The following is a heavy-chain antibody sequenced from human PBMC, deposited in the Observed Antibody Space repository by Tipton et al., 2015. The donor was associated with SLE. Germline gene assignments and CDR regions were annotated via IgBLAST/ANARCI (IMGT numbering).Heavy chain of an antibody. CDR3: AREPRSGYHDY. V-gene: IGHV4-59*12. Sequence: LRLSCAASGFTFSSYYWSWIRQPPGKGLEWIGYIYYSGSTIHNPSLKSRVTMSVDTSKNQFSLKLSSVTAADTAVYYCAREPRSGYHDYWGQGTLVIVSS. J-gene: IGHJ4*02. CDR2: IYYSGST. D-gene: IGHD3-3*01. CDR1: GFTFSSYY.